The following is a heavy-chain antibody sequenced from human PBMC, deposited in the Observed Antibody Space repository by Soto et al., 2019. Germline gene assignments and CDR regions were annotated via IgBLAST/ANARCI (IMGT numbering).Heavy chain of an antibody. CDR3: ARDRGYCSGGSCYPDDY. D-gene: IGHD2-15*01. Sequence: QVQLVESGGGVVQPGRSLRLSCAASGFTFSSYGMHWVRQAPGKGLEWVAVIRYDGSNKYYADSVKGRFTISRDNSKNTLYRQMNSLRAEYTAVYYCARDRGYCSGGSCYPDDYWGQGTLVTVSS. V-gene: IGHV3-33*01. CDR1: GFTFSSYG. CDR2: IRYDGSNK. J-gene: IGHJ4*02.